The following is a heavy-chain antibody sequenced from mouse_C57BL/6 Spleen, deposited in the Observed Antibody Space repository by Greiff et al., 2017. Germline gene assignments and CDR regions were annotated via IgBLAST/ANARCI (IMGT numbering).Heavy chain of an antibody. J-gene: IGHJ2*01. V-gene: IGHV2-9-1*01. D-gene: IGHD1-1*01. CDR2: IWTGGGT. CDR3: ARNYYGSSYVPYYFDY. CDR1: GFSLTSYA. Sequence: QVQLKESGPGLVAPSPSLSITCTVSGFSLTSYAISWVRQPPGKGLEWLGVIWTGGGTNYNSALKSRLSISKDNSKSQVFLKMNSLQTDNTARYYCARNYYGSSYVPYYFDYWGQGTTLTVSS.